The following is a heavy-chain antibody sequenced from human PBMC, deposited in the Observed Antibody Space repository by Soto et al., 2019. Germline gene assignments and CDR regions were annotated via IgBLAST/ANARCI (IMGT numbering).Heavy chain of an antibody. V-gene: IGHV3-53*01. CDR1: GFTVSSNY. D-gene: IGHD1-26*01. CDR3: ARAPTSVGATRGYYFDY. Sequence: ETLSLSCAASGFTVSSNYMSWVRQAPGKGLEWVSVIYSGGSTYYADSVKGRFTISRDNSRNTLYLQMNSLRAEDTAVYYCARAPTSVGATRGYYFDYWGQGTLVTVSS. J-gene: IGHJ4*02. CDR2: IYSGGST.